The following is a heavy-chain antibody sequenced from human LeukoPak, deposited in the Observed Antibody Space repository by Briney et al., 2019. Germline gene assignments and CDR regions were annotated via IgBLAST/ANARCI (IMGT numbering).Heavy chain of an antibody. J-gene: IGHJ6*03. Sequence: SETLSLTCTVSGGSISSYNRSWIRQPPGKGLEWIGNIYYSGSTNYNPSLKSRVTITVNASKNQFSLKLSSVSAADTAVYYCARGIGRYGYYYMDVWGKGTTVT. CDR2: IYYSGST. V-gene: IGHV4-59*01. D-gene: IGHD1-1*01. CDR1: GGSISSYN. CDR3: ARGIGRYGYYYMDV.